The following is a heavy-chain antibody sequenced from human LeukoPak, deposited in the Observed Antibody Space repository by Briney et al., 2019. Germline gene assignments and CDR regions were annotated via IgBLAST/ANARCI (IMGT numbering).Heavy chain of an antibody. CDR1: GYTFTSYG. Sequence: GASVKVSCKASGYTFTSYGISWVRQAPGQGLEWMGWISAYNGNTNYAQKLQGRVTMTTDTSTSTAYMELRSLRSDDTAVYYCAREGVGSGYYHYYYYYMDVWGKGTTVTISS. V-gene: IGHV1-18*01. CDR2: ISAYNGNT. D-gene: IGHD3-22*01. J-gene: IGHJ6*03. CDR3: AREGVGSGYYHYYYYYMDV.